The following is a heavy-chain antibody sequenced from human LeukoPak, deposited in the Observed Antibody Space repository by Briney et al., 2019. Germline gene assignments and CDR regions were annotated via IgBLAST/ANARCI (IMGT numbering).Heavy chain of an antibody. V-gene: IGHV3-21*01. D-gene: IGHD1-26*01. CDR2: ISSSSSYI. J-gene: IGHJ4*02. Sequence: GGSRRLSCAASGYTFSSYSMNWVRQAPGKGLEWVSSISSSSSYIYYADSVKGRFTISRDNPKNSLYLQMNILRAEDTAVYYCARRREWEPPDYWGQGTLVTVSS. CDR3: ARRREWEPPDY. CDR1: GYTFSSYS.